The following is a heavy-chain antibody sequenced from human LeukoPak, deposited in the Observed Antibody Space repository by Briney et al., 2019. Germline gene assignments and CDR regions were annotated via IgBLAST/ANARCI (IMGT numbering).Heavy chain of an antibody. Sequence: PGGSLRLSCAASGFTFSSYWMSWVRQAPGKGLEWVANIKQDGSEKYYVDSVKGRFTISRDNAKNSLYLQMNSLRAEDTAVYYCANYCSSSSCSQPFDYWGQGTLVTVSS. CDR3: ANYCSSSSCSQPFDY. CDR2: IKQDGSEK. D-gene: IGHD2-2*01. CDR1: GFTFSSYW. V-gene: IGHV3-7*01. J-gene: IGHJ4*02.